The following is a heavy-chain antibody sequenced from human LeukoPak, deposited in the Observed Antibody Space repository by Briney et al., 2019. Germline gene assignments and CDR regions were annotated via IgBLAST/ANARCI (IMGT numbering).Heavy chain of an antibody. CDR3: ARGSMASDY. D-gene: IGHD2/OR15-2a*01. Sequence: SETLSLTCTVSGGSISSYYWSWIRQPPGKGLEWIGYIYYSGTTSYNPSLKGRVTISVDTSKNQFSLKLSSVTAADTAVYYCARGSMASDYWGQGTLVTVSS. CDR1: GGSISSYY. CDR2: IYYSGTT. J-gene: IGHJ4*02. V-gene: IGHV4-59*12.